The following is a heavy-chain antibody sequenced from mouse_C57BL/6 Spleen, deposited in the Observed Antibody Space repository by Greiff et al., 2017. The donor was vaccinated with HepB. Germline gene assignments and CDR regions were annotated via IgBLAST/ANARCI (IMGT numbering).Heavy chain of an antibody. CDR2: IRSKSNNYAT. Sequence: EVKLVESGGGLVQPKGSLKLSCAASGFSFNTYAMNWVRQAPGKGLEWVARIRSKSNNYATYYADSVKDRFTISRDDSESMLYLQMNNLKTEDTAMYYCVRQEVTPFAYWGQGTLVTVSA. CDR1: GFSFNTYA. D-gene: IGHD2-2*01. V-gene: IGHV10-1*01. J-gene: IGHJ3*01. CDR3: VRQEVTPFAY.